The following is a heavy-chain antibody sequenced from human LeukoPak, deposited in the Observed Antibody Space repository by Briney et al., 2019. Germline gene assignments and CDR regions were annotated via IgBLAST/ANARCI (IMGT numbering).Heavy chain of an antibody. J-gene: IGHJ4*02. CDR3: AKPMFLEWLLSRGFDY. CDR2: ISGSGGST. D-gene: IGHD3-3*01. V-gene: IGHV3-23*01. Sequence: GGSLRLSCAASGFTFSSYAMSWVRQVPGKGLEWVSTISGSGGSTYYADSVKGRFTISRDNSKNTLYLQMNSLRAEDTAVYYCAKPMFLEWLLSRGFDYWGQGTLVTVSS. CDR1: GFTFSSYA.